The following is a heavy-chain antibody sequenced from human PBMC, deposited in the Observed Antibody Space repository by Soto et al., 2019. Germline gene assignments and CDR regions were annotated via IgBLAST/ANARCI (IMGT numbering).Heavy chain of an antibody. V-gene: IGHV1-69*01. CDR3: ARDDCGGTRSDCYYYGMDV. D-gene: IGHD4-17*01. Sequence: QVQLVQSGAEVKKPGSSVKVSCKASGGTFSSYAISWVRQAPGQGLEWMGGIIPIFGTANYAQKFQGRVTITADESTSTAYMELSSLRSEDTAVYYCARDDCGGTRSDCYYYGMDVWGQGTTVTVSS. CDR1: GGTFSSYA. J-gene: IGHJ6*02. CDR2: IIPIFGTA.